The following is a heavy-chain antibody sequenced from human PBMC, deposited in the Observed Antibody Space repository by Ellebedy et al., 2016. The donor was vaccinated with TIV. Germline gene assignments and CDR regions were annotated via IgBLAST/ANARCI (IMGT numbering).Heavy chain of an antibody. J-gene: IGHJ5*02. CDR2: INPSGGST. V-gene: IGHV1-46*01. CDR3: ARGDILTGYYVGWFNP. CDR1: GYTFTSYY. D-gene: IGHD3-9*01. Sequence: ASVKVSXXASGYTFTSYYMHWVRQAPGQGLEWMGIINPSGGSTSYAQKFQGRVTMTRDTSTSTVYMELSSLRSGDTAVYYCARGDILTGYYVGWFNPWGQGTLVTVSS.